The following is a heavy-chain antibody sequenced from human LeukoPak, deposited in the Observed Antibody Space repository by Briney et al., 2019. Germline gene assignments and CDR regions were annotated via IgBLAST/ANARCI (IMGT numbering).Heavy chain of an antibody. V-gene: IGHV1-18*01. Sequence: GASVKVSCKASGYTFTSYGISWVRQAPGQGLEWMGWISAYNGNTNYAQKLQGRVTMTTDTSTSTAYMELRSLRSDDTAVYYCARDCSSTSCHPFDPWGQGTLVTVSS. CDR2: ISAYNGNT. D-gene: IGHD2-2*01. CDR1: GYTFTSYG. CDR3: ARDCSSTSCHPFDP. J-gene: IGHJ5*02.